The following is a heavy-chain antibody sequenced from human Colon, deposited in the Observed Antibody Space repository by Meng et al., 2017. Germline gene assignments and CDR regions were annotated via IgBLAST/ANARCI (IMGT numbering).Heavy chain of an antibody. Sequence: QVRPVQSGDEVKKPGASVKVSCKASGYTFTSYYMHWVRQAPRQGLEWMGIINPSGGSTSYAQKFQGRVTMTRDTSTSTXYMELXXXXXXXTAXXYCXXDAXATGSGYWGQGTLVTVSS. J-gene: IGHJ4*02. CDR3: XXDAXATGSGY. V-gene: IGHV1-46*01. CDR2: INPSGGST. CDR1: GYTFTSYY. D-gene: IGHD4-17*01.